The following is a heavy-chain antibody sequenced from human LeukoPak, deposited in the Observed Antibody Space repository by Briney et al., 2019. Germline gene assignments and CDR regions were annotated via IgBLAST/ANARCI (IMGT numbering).Heavy chain of an antibody. CDR3: ARGPSTTVTQYYFDY. D-gene: IGHD4-17*01. V-gene: IGHV4-34*01. Sequence: PSETLSLTCAVYGGSFSGYYWSWIRQPPGKGLEWIGEINHSGSTNYNPSLKSRVTISVDTSKNQFSLKLSSVTAADTAVYYCARGPSTTVTQYYFDYWGQGTLVTVSS. J-gene: IGHJ4*02. CDR1: GGSFSGYY. CDR2: INHSGST.